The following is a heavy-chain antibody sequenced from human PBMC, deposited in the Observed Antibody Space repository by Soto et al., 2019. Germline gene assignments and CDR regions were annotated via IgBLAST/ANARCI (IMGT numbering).Heavy chain of an antibody. CDR2: IYYSGST. CDR1: GGSISSSSYY. V-gene: IGHV4-39*07. Sequence: SETLSLTCTVSGGSISSSSYYWGWIRQPPGKGLEWIGSIYYSGSTYYNLSLKSRVTISVDTSKNQFSLKLGSVTAADTAVYYCARSAAAGAFDYWGQGTLVTVSS. CDR3: ARSAAAGAFDY. J-gene: IGHJ4*02. D-gene: IGHD6-13*01.